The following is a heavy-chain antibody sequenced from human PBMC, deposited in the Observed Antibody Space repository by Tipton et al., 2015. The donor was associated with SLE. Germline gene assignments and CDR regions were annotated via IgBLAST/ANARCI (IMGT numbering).Heavy chain of an antibody. Sequence: LRLSCAVYGGSFSGYYWSWIRQPPGKGLEWIGEINHSGSTNYNPSLKSRVTISVDTSKNQFSLKLSSVTAADTAVYYCARGRVKRYNWFDPWGQGTLVTVSS. CDR2: INHSGST. D-gene: IGHD2-21*01. CDR1: GGSFSGYY. J-gene: IGHJ5*02. CDR3: ARGRVKRYNWFDP. V-gene: IGHV4-34*01.